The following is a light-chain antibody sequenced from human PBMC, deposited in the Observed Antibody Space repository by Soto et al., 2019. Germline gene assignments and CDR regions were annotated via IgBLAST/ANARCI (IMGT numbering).Light chain of an antibody. CDR2: EVS. J-gene: IGLJ1*01. Sequence: QSVLTQPPSASGSPGQSVTISCTGTSSDVGGYNYVSWYQQHPGKAPKLMIYEVSKRPSGVPDRFSGSKSGNTASLTVSGLQAEDEADYYCSSYAGSNNRYVFGTGTKLTV. CDR3: SSYAGSNNRYV. CDR1: SSDVGGYNY. V-gene: IGLV2-8*01.